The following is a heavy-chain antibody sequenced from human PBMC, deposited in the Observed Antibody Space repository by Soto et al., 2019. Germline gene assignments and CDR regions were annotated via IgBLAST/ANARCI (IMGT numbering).Heavy chain of an antibody. D-gene: IGHD3-16*01. Sequence: GGSLRLSCAASGFTFSNYDMHWVRQAPGKGLEWVAVISSDASNKYYAASVKGRFTISRDSSKNTVYVQMNSLRAEDTAVYYCAREDYDSGAFDIWGQGTMVTVSS. V-gene: IGHV3-30*03. J-gene: IGHJ3*02. CDR2: ISSDASNK. CDR3: AREDYDSGAFDI. CDR1: GFTFSNYD.